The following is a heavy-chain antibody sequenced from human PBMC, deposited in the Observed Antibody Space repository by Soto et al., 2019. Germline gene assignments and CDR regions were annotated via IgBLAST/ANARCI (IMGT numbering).Heavy chain of an antibody. CDR3: AGAGTSSGWDYYYGMDV. J-gene: IGHJ6*02. CDR1: GGSISSSNW. D-gene: IGHD6-19*01. Sequence: SETLALTCAVSGGSISSSNWWSCVRQPPGKGLEWIGEIYHSGSTNYNPSLKSRVTISVDKSKNQFSLKLSSVTAADTAVYYCAGAGTSSGWDYYYGMDVWGQGTTVTVSS. CDR2: IYHSGST. V-gene: IGHV4-4*02.